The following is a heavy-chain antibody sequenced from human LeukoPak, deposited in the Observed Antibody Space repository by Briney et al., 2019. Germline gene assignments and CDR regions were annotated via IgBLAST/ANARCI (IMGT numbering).Heavy chain of an antibody. CDR3: ANNRYSGSYYYPGFDY. Sequence: GGSLRLSCAASGFTFSSYGMHWVRQAPGKGLEWVAVISYDGSNKYYADSVKGRFTISRDNSKNTLYLQMNSLRAEDTAVYYCANNRYSGSYYYPGFDYWGQGTLVTVSS. CDR1: GFTFSSYG. J-gene: IGHJ4*02. D-gene: IGHD1-26*01. V-gene: IGHV3-30*18. CDR2: ISYDGSNK.